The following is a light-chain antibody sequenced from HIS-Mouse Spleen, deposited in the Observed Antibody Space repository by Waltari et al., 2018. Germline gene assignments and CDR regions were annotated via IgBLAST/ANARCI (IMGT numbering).Light chain of an antibody. CDR2: EGS. V-gene: IGLV2-23*01. J-gene: IGLJ3*02. Sequence: QSALTQPASVSGSPGQSSTISRTGTRREVGRCTLVSWYQQHPGKAPKLMIYEGSKRPSGVSNRFSGSKSGNTASLTISGLQAEDEADYYCCSYAGSSTWVFGGGTKLTVL. CDR1: RREVGRCTL. CDR3: CSYAGSSTWV.